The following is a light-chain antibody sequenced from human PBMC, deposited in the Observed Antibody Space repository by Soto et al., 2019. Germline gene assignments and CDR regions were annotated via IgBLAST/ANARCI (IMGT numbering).Light chain of an antibody. CDR1: QSVSSN. V-gene: IGKV3-15*01. CDR2: GAS. CDR3: QQYNNWPRT. Sequence: EIVMTQSPATLSVSPGERATLSCRASQSVSSNLAWYQQKPGQAPRLLIYGASTRATGIPARFSGSGSGTEFTLTISSLQSEDFAVYYCQQYNNWPRTFSQGTKVEIK. J-gene: IGKJ1*01.